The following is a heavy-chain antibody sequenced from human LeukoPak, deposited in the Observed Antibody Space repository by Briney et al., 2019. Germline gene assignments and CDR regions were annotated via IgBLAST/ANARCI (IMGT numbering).Heavy chain of an antibody. D-gene: IGHD6-19*01. CDR2: IYYNRGT. CDR3: ARHRYTSGWYAGFDY. Sequence: SETLSLTCTVSGGSISSSYWSWIRQSPGKGLEWIGYIYYNRGTNYNPSLKSRVTISVDTSKNQFSLRLNSLTAADTAVYYCARHRYTSGWYAGFDYWGQGTLVTVSS. CDR1: GGSISSSY. J-gene: IGHJ4*02. V-gene: IGHV4-59*08.